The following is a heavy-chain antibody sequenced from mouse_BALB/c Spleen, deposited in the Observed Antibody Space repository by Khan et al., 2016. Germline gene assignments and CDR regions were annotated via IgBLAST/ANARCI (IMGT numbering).Heavy chain of an antibody. Sequence: EVQLQESGPGLAKPSQSLSLTCTVTGYSITSDYAWNWIRQFPGNKLEWMGYINYSGSTSYNPTLKSRISITRDTSKNQFFLQLNSVTTEDTATYFCARWHRDYGRDYWGQGSSVTGSS. D-gene: IGHD2-14*01. CDR1: GYSITSDYA. V-gene: IGHV3-2*02. CDR2: INYSGST. CDR3: ARWHRDYGRDY. J-gene: IGHJ4*01.